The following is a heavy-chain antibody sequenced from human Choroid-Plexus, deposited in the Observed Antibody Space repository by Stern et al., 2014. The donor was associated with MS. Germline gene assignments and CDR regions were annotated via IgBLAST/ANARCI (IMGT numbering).Heavy chain of an antibody. CDR1: GLTLSSYW. D-gene: IGHD2-21*02. J-gene: IGHJ4*02. CDR2: IKQAGSEK. Sequence: VQLGQSGGGLVQPGGSLRLSCAASGLTLSSYWMSWVRQAPGKGLEGVANIKQAGSEKYYGDSVNGRFTISRHNAKNSLFLQMNSLRAEDTAVYYCAADTRAMTVFYWGQGTLVTVSS. V-gene: IGHV3-7*01. CDR3: AADTRAMTVFY.